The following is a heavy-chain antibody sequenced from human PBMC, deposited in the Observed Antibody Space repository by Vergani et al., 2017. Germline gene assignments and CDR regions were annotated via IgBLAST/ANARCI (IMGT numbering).Heavy chain of an antibody. CDR2: IYYSGST. CDR1: GGSISSSSYY. Sequence: QLQLQESGPGLVKPSETLSLTCTVSGGSISSSSYYWGWIRQPPGKGLEWIGSIYYSGSTYYNPSLKSRVTISVDTSKNQFSLKLSSVTAADTAVYYCASSYGSGSYSAFDIWGQGTMVTVSS. J-gene: IGHJ3*02. V-gene: IGHV4-39*07. D-gene: IGHD3-10*01. CDR3: ASSYGSGSYSAFDI.